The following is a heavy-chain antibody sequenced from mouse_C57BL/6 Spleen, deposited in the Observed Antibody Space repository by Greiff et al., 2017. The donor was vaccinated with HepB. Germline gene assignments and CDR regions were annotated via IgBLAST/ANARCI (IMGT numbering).Heavy chain of an antibody. D-gene: IGHD2-12*01. CDR3: ARAYDGDYAMDY. Sequence: VQRVESGPGLVAPSQSLSITCTVSGFSLTSYGVDWVRQSPGKGLEWLGVIWGVGSTNYNSALKSRLSISKDNSKSQVFLKMNSLQTDDTAMYYCARAYDGDYAMDYWGQGTSVTVSS. CDR2: IWGVGST. CDR1: GFSLTSYG. J-gene: IGHJ4*01. V-gene: IGHV2-6*01.